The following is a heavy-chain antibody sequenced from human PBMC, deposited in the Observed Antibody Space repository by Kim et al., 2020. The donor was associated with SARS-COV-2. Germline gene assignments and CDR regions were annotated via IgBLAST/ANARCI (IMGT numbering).Heavy chain of an antibody. V-gene: IGHV3-30*18. J-gene: IGHJ6*02. Sequence: GGSLRLSCAASGFTFSSYGMHWVRQAPGKGLEWVAVISYDGSNKYYADSVKGRFTISRDNSKNTLYLQMNSLRAEDTAVYYCAKGGYSYGLDGMDVWGQGTTVTVSS. D-gene: IGHD5-18*01. CDR1: GFTFSSYG. CDR3: AKGGYSYGLDGMDV. CDR2: ISYDGSNK.